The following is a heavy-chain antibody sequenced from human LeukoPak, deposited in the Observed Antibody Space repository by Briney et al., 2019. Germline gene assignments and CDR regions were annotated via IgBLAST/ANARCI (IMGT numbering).Heavy chain of an antibody. CDR3: ARTTKEFDILTGYYFDY. J-gene: IGHJ4*02. D-gene: IGHD3-9*01. CDR1: GFTFSSYA. CDR2: ISGSGGST. Sequence: GGSLRLSCAASGFTFSSYAMSWVRQAPGKGLEWVSAISGSGGSTYYADSVKGRFTIPRDNAKNSLYLQMTSLRAEDTAVYYCARTTKEFDILTGYYFDYWGQGTLVTVSS. V-gene: IGHV3-23*01.